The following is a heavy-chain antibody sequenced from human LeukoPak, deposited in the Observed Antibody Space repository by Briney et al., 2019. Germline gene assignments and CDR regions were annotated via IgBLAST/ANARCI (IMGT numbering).Heavy chain of an antibody. CDR3: AKHADTAMVSRSQDHYYGMDV. Sequence: GGSLRLSCAASGFTFSSYAMSWVRQAPGKGLEWVSAISGSGGSTYYADSVKGRLTISRDNSKNTLYLQMNSLRAEDTAVYYCAKHADTAMVSRSQDHYYGMDVWGQGTTVTVSS. V-gene: IGHV3-23*01. D-gene: IGHD5-18*01. J-gene: IGHJ6*02. CDR1: GFTFSSYA. CDR2: ISGSGGST.